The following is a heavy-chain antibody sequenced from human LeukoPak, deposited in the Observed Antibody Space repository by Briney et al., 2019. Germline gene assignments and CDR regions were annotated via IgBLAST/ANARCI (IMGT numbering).Heavy chain of an antibody. V-gene: IGHV3-21*01. CDR2: ISSTSNYI. CDR1: GFTFSTYS. Sequence: RGSLRISCAASGFTFSTYSMNWVRQDPGKGLEWVSSISSTSNYIYYADSVKGRFTISRDNAKNSLYLQMNSLRAEDTAVYYCARDEGYFQHWGQGTLVTVSS. CDR3: ARDEGYFQH. J-gene: IGHJ1*01.